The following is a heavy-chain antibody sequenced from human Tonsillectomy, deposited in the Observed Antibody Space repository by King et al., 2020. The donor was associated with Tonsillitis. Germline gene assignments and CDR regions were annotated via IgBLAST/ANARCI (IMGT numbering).Heavy chain of an antibody. CDR3: AREPTPPMNGDC. CDR1: GYTFSNYA. J-gene: IGHJ1*01. CDR2: ISYEGSNK. V-gene: IGHV3-30*04. D-gene: IGHD2-21*02. Sequence: VQLVESGGDVVQPGRSLRLSCAASGYTFSNYAVHWVRQAPGKGLEWVALISYEGSNKYYADSVKGRFTISRDNSKNTLYPQMNSLRAEDTAVYYCAREPTPPMNGDCWSQGTLVTVSS.